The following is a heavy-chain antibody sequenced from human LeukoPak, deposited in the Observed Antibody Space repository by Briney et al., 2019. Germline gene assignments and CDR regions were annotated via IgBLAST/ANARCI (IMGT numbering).Heavy chain of an antibody. CDR1: GFIFSGYW. D-gene: IGHD2-2*01. CDR3: ARDWYYAIDY. CDR2: IKQDGSEK. J-gene: IGHJ4*02. V-gene: IGHV3-7*01. Sequence: GGSLRLSCAASGFIFSGYWMSWVRRAPGKGLEWVANIKQDGSEKYYVDSVKGRFTISRDNAKNSLYLQMNSLRVDDTAVYYCARDWYYAIDYWGQGTLVTVSS.